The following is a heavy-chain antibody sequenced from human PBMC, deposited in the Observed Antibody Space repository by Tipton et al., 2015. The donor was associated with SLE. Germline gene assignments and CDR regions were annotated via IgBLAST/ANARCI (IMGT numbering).Heavy chain of an antibody. CDR2: INWNGGST. D-gene: IGHD2-15*01. V-gene: IGHV3-20*04. CDR3: AREGYCSGGSCYSLDY. J-gene: IGHJ4*02. Sequence: GSLRLSCAASGFTFDDYGMSWVRQAPGKGLEWVSGINWNGGSTGYADSVKGRFTISRDNAKNSLYLQMNSLRAEDTALYYCAREGYCSGGSCYSLDYWGQGTLVTVSS. CDR1: GFTFDDYG.